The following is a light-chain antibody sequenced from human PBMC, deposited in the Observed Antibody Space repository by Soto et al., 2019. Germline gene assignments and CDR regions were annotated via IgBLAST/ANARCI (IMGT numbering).Light chain of an antibody. CDR1: SSNIGAGYD. J-gene: IGLJ1*01. CDR2: GNS. V-gene: IGLV1-40*01. CDR3: QSYDSSLSVLYV. Sequence: QSLLTQPPSVSGAPGQRVTISCTGSSSNIGAGYDVHWYQHLPGTAPKLLIYGNSNRPSGVPDRFSGSKSGTSASLAITGLQAEDEADYYCQSYDSSLSVLYVFGTGTKVTVL.